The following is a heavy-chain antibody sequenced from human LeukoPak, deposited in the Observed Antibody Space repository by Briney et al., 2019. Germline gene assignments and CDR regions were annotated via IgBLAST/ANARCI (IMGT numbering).Heavy chain of an antibody. J-gene: IGHJ6*02. Sequence: SETLSLTCTVSGGSISSGGYYWSWIRQHPGKGLEWLGYIYYSGSNYYNPSLKSRVTISVDTSKNQFSLKLSSVTAADTAVYYCAREPAPYSSSWYSNYYYYYGMDVWGQGTTVTVSS. CDR3: AREPAPYSSSWYSNYYYYYGMDV. CDR1: GGSISSGGYY. V-gene: IGHV4-31*03. CDR2: IYYSGSN. D-gene: IGHD6-13*01.